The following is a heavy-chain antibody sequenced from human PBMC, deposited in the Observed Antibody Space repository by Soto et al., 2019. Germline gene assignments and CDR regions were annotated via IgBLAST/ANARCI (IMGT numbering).Heavy chain of an antibody. CDR2: IYYSGST. CDR3: ARFKYSSSSSWFDP. V-gene: IGHV4-30-4*01. Sequence: RSLTCSVSGGSISSGDYYWSWIRQPPGKGLEWIGYIYYSGSTYYNPSLKSRVTISLDTSKNQFSLKLSSVTAADTAVYYCARFKYSSSSSWFDPWGQGTLVTVSS. D-gene: IGHD6-6*01. CDR1: GGSISSGDYY. J-gene: IGHJ5*02.